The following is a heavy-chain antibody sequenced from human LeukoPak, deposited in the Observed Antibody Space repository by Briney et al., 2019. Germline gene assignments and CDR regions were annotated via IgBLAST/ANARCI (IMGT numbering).Heavy chain of an antibody. CDR1: GGSISSYY. V-gene: IGHV4-59*01. D-gene: IGHD3-10*01. Sequence: PSETLSLTCTVSGGSISSYYWSWIRQPPGKGLEWIGYIYYSGSTNYNPSLKSRVTISVDTSKNQFSLKLSSVTAADTAVYYCARSSVRGVVFLGYWGQGTLVTVSS. J-gene: IGHJ4*02. CDR3: ARSSVRGVVFLGY. CDR2: IYYSGST.